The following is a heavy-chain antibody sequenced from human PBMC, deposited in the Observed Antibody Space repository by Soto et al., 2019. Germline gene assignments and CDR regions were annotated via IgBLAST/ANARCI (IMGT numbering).Heavy chain of an antibody. J-gene: IGHJ2*01. D-gene: IGHD1-1*01. CDR3: ARKPHWQYWYFDL. Sequence: EVQLVESGGSVIRPGGALRLSCAGAGFAFQNHGMAWVRQVPGKGLEGVAGISGSGVNAGYADSVKGRFTISRDNGDNSLYLEINNLGVEDTALYHCARKPHWQYWYFDLWGRGTLVTVSS. V-gene: IGHV3-20*01. CDR1: GFAFQNHG. CDR2: ISGSGVNA.